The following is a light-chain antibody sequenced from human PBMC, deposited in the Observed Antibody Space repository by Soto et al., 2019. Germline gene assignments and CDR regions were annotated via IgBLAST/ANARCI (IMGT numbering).Light chain of an antibody. J-gene: IGKJ1*01. CDR2: GAS. Sequence: EIVMTQSPATLSLSPGERATLSCRASQSVSSNLVWYQQKPGQAPRLLIYGASTRATGIPARFSGTGSGTDFTLTISSLQSEDFAVYYCQQYNNWPPWTFGQGTKVDI. V-gene: IGKV3-15*01. CDR1: QSVSSN. CDR3: QQYNNWPPWT.